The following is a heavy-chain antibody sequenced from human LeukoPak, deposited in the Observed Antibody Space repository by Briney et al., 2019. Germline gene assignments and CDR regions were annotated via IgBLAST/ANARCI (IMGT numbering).Heavy chain of an antibody. D-gene: IGHD6-6*01. V-gene: IGHV4-61*01. CDR3: ARGSSPSWFDP. CDR1: GGSVSSGSYY. CDR2: IYYSGST. Sequence: SETLSLTCTVSGGSVSSGSYYWSWIRQPPGKGLEWIGYIYYSGSTNYNPSLKSRVTISVDTSKNQFSLELSSVTAADTAVYYCARGSSPSWFDPWGQGTLVTVSS. J-gene: IGHJ5*02.